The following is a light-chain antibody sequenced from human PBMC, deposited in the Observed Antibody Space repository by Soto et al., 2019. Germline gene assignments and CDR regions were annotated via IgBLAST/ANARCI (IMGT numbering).Light chain of an antibody. V-gene: IGKV3-20*01. CDR2: GAS. CDR1: QSVSSSY. J-gene: IGKJ3*01. CDR3: QQYGSSSP. Sequence: EIVLTQSPGTLSLSPGEIATLSCRASQSVSSSYLAWYQQKPGQALRLLIYGASSRATGIPDRCSGSGSGTDFTLNISRLEPEDFAVDYCQQYGSSSPFGGSTKVDIQ.